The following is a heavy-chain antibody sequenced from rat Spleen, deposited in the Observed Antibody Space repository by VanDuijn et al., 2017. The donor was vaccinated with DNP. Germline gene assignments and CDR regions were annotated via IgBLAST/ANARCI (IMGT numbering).Heavy chain of an antibody. V-gene: IGHV5-27*01. CDR3: ARFCRDSYAQGVMDA. D-gene: IGHD1-12*01. CDR2: ISTTGGST. J-gene: IGHJ4*01. CDR1: GFTFSDYY. Sequence: EVQLVESGGGLVQPGRSLKLSCAASGFTFSDYYMAWVRQAPGRGLEWVASISTTGGSTYYPDSVKGRFTISRDNAKSTLNLQMDSLRSEDTATYYCARFCRDSYAQGVMDAWGQGASVTVSA.